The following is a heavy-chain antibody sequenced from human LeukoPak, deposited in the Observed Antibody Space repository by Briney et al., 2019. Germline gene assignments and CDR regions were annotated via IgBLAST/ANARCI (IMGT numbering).Heavy chain of an antibody. V-gene: IGHV6-1*01. CDR3: AREVDFVFVTSLSFDY. Sequence: SQTLSLTCAISGDSVSSNNAAWNWIGQSPSRGLEWLGRAYYRSKWSNDYAVFVRSRITINPDISKNQFSPQLSSVTPEDTAVYYYAREVDFVFVTSLSFDYWGQGILVTVSS. J-gene: IGHJ4*02. CDR1: GDSVSSNNAA. CDR2: AYYRSKWSN. D-gene: IGHD2-2*03.